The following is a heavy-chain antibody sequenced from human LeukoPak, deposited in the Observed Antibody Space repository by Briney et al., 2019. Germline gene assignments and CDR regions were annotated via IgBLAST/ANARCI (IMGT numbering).Heavy chain of an antibody. D-gene: IGHD1-26*01. J-gene: IGHJ3*01. CDR3: AREGVGPTDDAFDV. Sequence: SETLSLTCTVSGDSISSYYWSWIRQPPGKGLEWVGYIYSSGTTNYNASLKSRVTISVDTSKHQFSLRLSSVTAADTAVYYCAREGVGPTDDAFDVWGQGTMVTVSS. CDR1: GDSISSYY. CDR2: IYSSGTT. V-gene: IGHV4-59*13.